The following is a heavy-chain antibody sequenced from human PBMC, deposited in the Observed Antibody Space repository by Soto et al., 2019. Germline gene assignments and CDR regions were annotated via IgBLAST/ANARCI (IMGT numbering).Heavy chain of an antibody. CDR3: AREPAAMPGYYYYGMDV. CDR1: GYTFTSYY. V-gene: IGHV1-46*01. J-gene: IGHJ6*02. D-gene: IGHD2-2*01. Sequence: ASVKVSCKASGYTFTSYYMHWVRQAPGQGLEWMGIINPSGGSTSYAQKFQGRVTMTRDTSTSTVYMELSSLRSEDTAVYYCAREPAAMPGYYYYGMDVWGQGTTVTVSS. CDR2: INPSGGST.